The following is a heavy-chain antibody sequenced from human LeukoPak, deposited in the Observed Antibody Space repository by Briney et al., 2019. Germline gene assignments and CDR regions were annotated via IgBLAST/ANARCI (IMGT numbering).Heavy chain of an antibody. Sequence: SETLSLTCAVYGGSFSGYYWSWIRQPPGKGLEWIGEINHSGSTNYNPSLKSRVTISVDTSKNQFSLKLSSVTAADTAVYYCARAGLSSSCWGVSDYYYGMDVWGQGTTVTVPS. J-gene: IGHJ6*02. CDR1: GGSFSGYY. CDR2: INHSGST. V-gene: IGHV4-34*01. D-gene: IGHD6-13*01. CDR3: ARAGLSSSCWGVSDYYYGMDV.